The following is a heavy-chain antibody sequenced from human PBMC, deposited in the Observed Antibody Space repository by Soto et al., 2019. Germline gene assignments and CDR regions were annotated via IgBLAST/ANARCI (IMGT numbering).Heavy chain of an antibody. J-gene: IGHJ4*02. CDR1: GDSIKASHW. D-gene: IGHD2-21*02. CDR3: ARAPTLRPAFEY. CDR2: IYHSGGT. V-gene: IGHV4-4*02. Sequence: HVQLQESGPGLVKPSGTLSLTCTVSGDSIKASHWYSWVRQPPGKGLEWIGEIYHSGGTNLNPSLKCRVTMSLGKSKNEIFLNLDSVTAADTAVYYCARAPTLRPAFEYWGQGALVTVSA.